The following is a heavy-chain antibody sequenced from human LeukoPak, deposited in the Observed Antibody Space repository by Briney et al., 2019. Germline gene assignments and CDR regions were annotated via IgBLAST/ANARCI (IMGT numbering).Heavy chain of an antibody. J-gene: IGHJ4*02. CDR1: GFTFSSYA. CDR3: AKELEWLGPYFDY. Sequence: GGSLRLSCAASGFTFSSYAMGWVRQAPGKGLEWVSAISGSGGSTYYADSVRGRFAISRDNSKNTLYLQMNSLRAEDTAVYYCAKELEWLGPYFDYWGQGTLVTVSS. V-gene: IGHV3-23*01. D-gene: IGHD3-3*01. CDR2: ISGSGGST.